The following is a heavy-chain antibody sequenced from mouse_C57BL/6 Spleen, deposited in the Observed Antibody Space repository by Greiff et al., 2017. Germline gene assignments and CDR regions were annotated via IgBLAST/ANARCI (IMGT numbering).Heavy chain of an antibody. CDR2: IYPGDGDT. V-gene: IGHV1-82*01. CDR3: ARKYYGSVFDY. D-gene: IGHD1-1*01. Sequence: VQLQQSGPELVKPGASVKISCKASGYAFSSSWMNWVKQRPGKGLEWIGRIYPGDGDTNYNGKFKGKATLTADKSSSTAYMQLSSLTSEDSAVYFCARKYYGSVFDYWGQGTTLTVSS. CDR1: GYAFSSSW. J-gene: IGHJ2*01.